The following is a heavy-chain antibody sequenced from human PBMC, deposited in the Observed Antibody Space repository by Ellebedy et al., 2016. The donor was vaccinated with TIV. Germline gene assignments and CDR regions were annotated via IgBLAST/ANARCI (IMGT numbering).Heavy chain of an antibody. Sequence: MPSETLSLTCTVSGDSVPRARHSFPWIRQPPGKFLHSLVSLLSSGFKNYNPTLKSRVTISLDTSKNHLSLRLAAVTAADTAVYFCARDLSGAADGELGPWGQG. CDR3: ARDLSGAADGELGP. D-gene: IGHD6-13*01. CDR1: GDSVPRARHS. J-gene: IGHJ5*02. CDR2: LLSSGFK. V-gene: IGHV4-61*03.